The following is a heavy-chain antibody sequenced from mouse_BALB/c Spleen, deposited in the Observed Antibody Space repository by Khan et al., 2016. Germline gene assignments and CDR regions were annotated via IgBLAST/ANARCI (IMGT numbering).Heavy chain of an antibody. J-gene: IGHJ2*01. D-gene: IGHD2-1*01. CDR3: ARTVGNYGYFDY. V-gene: IGHV9-4*02. Sequence: QIQLVQSGPELKKPGETVRISCKASGYTFTTAGMQWVQKMPGKGLKWIGWINTHFGVPKYVEDFKGRFAFSLETSASTAYLQIRNLKNEDTATYFCARTVGNYGYFDYWGQGTTLTVSS. CDR2: INTHFGVP. CDR1: GYTFTTAG.